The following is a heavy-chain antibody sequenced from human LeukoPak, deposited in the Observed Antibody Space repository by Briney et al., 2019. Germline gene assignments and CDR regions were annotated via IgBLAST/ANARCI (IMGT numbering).Heavy chain of an antibody. Sequence: TSETLSLTCTVSSGSISTSNYYWGWVRLPPGKALEWIGNIFYSGSTYYSPSLKSRVTISLDTSRNQFSLKLNSVTAADTAVYYCARGTEVFAARQLYNWFDPWGQGTLVTVSS. CDR1: SGSISTSNYY. D-gene: IGHD5-24*01. J-gene: IGHJ5*02. V-gene: IGHV4-39*07. CDR3: ARGTEVFAARQLYNWFDP. CDR2: IFYSGST.